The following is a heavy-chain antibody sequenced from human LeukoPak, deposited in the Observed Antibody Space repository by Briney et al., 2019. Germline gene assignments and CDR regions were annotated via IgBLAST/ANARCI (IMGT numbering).Heavy chain of an antibody. V-gene: IGHV4-59*08. CDR1: GGSISSYY. J-gene: IGHJ4*02. CDR2: IYYSGST. Sequence: PSETLSLTCTVSGGSISSYYWSWIRQPPGKGLEWIGYIYYSGSTNYNPSLKSRVTIAVDTSKNQFSLKLSSVTAADTAVYYCARYRKVPAQFYFDYWGRGTLATVSS. D-gene: IGHD2-15*01. CDR3: ARYRKVPAQFYFDY.